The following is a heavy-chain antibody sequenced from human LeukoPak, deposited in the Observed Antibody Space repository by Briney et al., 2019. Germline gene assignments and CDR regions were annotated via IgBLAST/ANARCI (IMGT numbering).Heavy chain of an antibody. J-gene: IGHJ4*02. D-gene: IGHD6-19*01. CDR2: ISGSGDNT. CDR3: AKRSGYTTGWFFDF. CDR1: GFSFSSYA. Sequence: GGSLKLSCAASGFSFSSYAMSWVRQAPGKGLEWVSSISGSGDNTYYAESVKGRYTISRDNSKNTLFLQMNSLRAEDTAVFYCAKRSGYTTGWFFDFWGQGTLVTVSS. V-gene: IGHV3-23*01.